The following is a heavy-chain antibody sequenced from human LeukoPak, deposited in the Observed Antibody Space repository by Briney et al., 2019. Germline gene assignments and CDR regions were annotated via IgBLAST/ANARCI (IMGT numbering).Heavy chain of an antibody. CDR2: INHSGST. Sequence: SETLSLTCAVYGGSFSGYYWSWIRQPPGKGLEWIGEINHSGSTNYNPSLKSRVTISVDTSKNQFSLKLSSVTAADTAVFYCARDRRYYDSSGYKGVFDYWGQGTLVTVSS. CDR1: GGSFSGYY. CDR3: ARDRRYYDSSGYKGVFDY. D-gene: IGHD3-22*01. J-gene: IGHJ4*02. V-gene: IGHV4-34*01.